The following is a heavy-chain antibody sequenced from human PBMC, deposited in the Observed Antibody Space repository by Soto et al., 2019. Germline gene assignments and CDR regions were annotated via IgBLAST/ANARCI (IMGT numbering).Heavy chain of an antibody. CDR3: ARSPPDLRYFDLGDYFDY. J-gene: IGHJ4*02. D-gene: IGHD3-9*01. Sequence: SETLSLTCTVSGGSISSSSYYWGWIRQPPGKGLEWIGSIYYSGSTYYNPSLKSRVTISVDTSKNQFSLKLSSVTAADTAVYYCARSPPDLRYFDLGDYFDYWGQGTLVTVSS. CDR2: IYYSGST. V-gene: IGHV4-39*01. CDR1: GGSISSSSYY.